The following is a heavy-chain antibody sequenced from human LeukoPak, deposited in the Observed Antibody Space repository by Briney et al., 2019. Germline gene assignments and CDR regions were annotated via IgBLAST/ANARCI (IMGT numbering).Heavy chain of an antibody. V-gene: IGHV1-18*04. CDR2: ISAYNGNT. J-gene: IGHJ4*02. CDR3: ARDEQWLVHFDY. Sequence: ASVKVSCKASGYTFTSYGISWVRQAPGQGLEWMGWISAYNGNTNYAQKLQGRVTMTTDASTSTAYMELRSLRSDDTAVYYCARDEQWLVHFDYWGQGALVTVSS. D-gene: IGHD6-19*01. CDR1: GYTFTSYG.